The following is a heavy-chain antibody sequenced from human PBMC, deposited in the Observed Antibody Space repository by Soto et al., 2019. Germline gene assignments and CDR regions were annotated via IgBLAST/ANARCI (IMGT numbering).Heavy chain of an antibody. CDR3: TRPSSFYYHDAVDI. Sequence: QVQLMQSGAEVKKPGSSVKVSCKASGGSFPSDTISWVRQAPGQGLEWLGGIVPVFGTPNHAQKFQGRVTISADGSTNTAYMELTSLRPEDTAVYYCTRPSSFYYHDAVDIWGQGTVVNVSS. D-gene: IGHD3-22*01. V-gene: IGHV1-69*01. CDR2: IVPVFGTP. CDR1: GGSFPSDT. J-gene: IGHJ3*02.